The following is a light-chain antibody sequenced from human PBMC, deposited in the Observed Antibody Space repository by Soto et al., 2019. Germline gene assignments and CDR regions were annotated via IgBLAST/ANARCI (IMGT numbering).Light chain of an antibody. CDR1: QSVSSY. J-gene: IGKJ1*01. V-gene: IGKV3-11*01. CDR2: DAS. CDR3: QQRSNWPPT. Sequence: EIVLTQSPATLSLSPGERATLSCRASQSVSSYFAWYQQKPGQAPRLLIYDASNRATGIPARFSGSGSGTDFTLTISSLEPEDFAFYYCQQRSNWPPTFGQGTKVEIK.